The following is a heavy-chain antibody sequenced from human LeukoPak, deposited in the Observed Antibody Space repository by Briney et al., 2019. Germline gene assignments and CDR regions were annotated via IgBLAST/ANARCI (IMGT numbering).Heavy chain of an antibody. CDR1: GFTFSSYW. D-gene: IGHD3-22*01. Sequence: PGGSLRLSCAASGFTFSSYWMHWVRQAPGKGLVWVSRINSDRSGTSYADSVKGRFTISRDNAKNTLYLQMNSLRAEDTAVYYCASNYYDSSGYYYGNSYGMDVWGQGTTVTVSS. CDR2: INSDRSGT. V-gene: IGHV3-74*01. J-gene: IGHJ6*02. CDR3: ASNYYDSSGYYYGNSYGMDV.